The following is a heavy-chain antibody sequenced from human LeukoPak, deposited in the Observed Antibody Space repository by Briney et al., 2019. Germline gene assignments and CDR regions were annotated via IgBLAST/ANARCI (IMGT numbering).Heavy chain of an antibody. Sequence: GGSLRLSCAASGFTFSSYAMSWVRQAPGKGLEWVSAISGSGGSTYYADSVKGRFTISRDNAKNSLYLQMNSLRAEDTAVYYCARETMLRYFDWSLWGQGTLVTVSS. V-gene: IGHV3-23*01. J-gene: IGHJ4*02. CDR1: GFTFSSYA. CDR2: ISGSGGST. D-gene: IGHD3-9*01. CDR3: ARETMLRYFDWSL.